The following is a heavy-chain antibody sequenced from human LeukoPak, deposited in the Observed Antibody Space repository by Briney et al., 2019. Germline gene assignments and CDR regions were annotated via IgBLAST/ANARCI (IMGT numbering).Heavy chain of an antibody. J-gene: IGHJ6*02. V-gene: IGHV3-21*04. CDR1: GFTFSSYS. CDR2: ISSSSSYI. CDR3: ARHPTAFYYGMDV. Sequence: PGGSLRLSCAASGFTFSSYSMNWVRQAPGKGLEWVSSISSSSSYIYYADSVKGRFTISRDNAKNSLYLQMNSLRAEDTAVYYCARHPTAFYYGMDVWGQGTTVTVSS.